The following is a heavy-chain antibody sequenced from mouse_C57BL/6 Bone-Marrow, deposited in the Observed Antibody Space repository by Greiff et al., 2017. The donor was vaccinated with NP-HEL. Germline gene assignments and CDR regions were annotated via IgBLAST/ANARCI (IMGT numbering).Heavy chain of an antibody. J-gene: IGHJ4*01. CDR3: ARFYYYGSSYDYYAMDY. CDR1: GYTFTSYW. V-gene: IGHV1-55*01. Sequence: QVQLQQPGAELVKPGASVKMSCKASGYTFTSYWITWVKQRPGQGLEWIGDIYPGSGSTNYNEKFKSKATLTVDTSSSTAYMQLSSLTSEDSAVYYCARFYYYGSSYDYYAMDYWGQGTSVTGSS. D-gene: IGHD1-1*01. CDR2: IYPGSGST.